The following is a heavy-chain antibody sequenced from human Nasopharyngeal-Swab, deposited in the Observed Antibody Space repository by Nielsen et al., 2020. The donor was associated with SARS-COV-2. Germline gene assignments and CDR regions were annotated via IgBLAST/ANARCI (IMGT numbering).Heavy chain of an antibody. V-gene: IGHV3-53*01. Sequence: GGSLRLSCEASGFTVSSNYMSWVRQAPGKGLEWVSVIYSDGSTSYADSVKGRFTISRDKSKNTLYLQMNSLRTEDTAVYYCAGKYSNGWYRFWGQGTRVTVSS. CDR1: GFTVSSNY. CDR2: IYSDGST. J-gene: IGHJ4*02. CDR3: AGKYSNGWYRF. D-gene: IGHD6-19*01.